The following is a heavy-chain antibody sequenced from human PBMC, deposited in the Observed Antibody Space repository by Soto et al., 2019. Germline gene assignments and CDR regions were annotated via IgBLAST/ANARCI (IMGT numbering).Heavy chain of an antibody. V-gene: IGHV3-53*01. Sequence: GGSLRLSCAVSGLTVSSNYMSWVRQAPGKGLEWVSIIYSAGSTYYADSVKGRFTISRDNSKNTVYLQMNSLRAEDTAVYYCARVFTDTVKLCDYWGRGTLVAVSS. CDR1: GLTVSSNY. CDR2: IYSAGST. J-gene: IGHJ4*02. CDR3: ARVFTDTVKLCDY. D-gene: IGHD5-18*01.